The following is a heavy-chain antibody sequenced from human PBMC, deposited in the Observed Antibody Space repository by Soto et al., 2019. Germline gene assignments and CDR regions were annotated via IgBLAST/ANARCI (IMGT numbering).Heavy chain of an antibody. CDR2: IYHSGST. Sequence: TEALSLTCAVSSDFISTSTWWSWVRQPPGRGLEWIGEIYHSGSTNYNPSLKSRVTISVDTSKNQFSLKLSSVTAADTAVYYCARVLLNGNYRAGAFDICGQGTMVIV. V-gene: IGHV4-4*02. J-gene: IGHJ3*02. CDR1: SDFISTSTW. CDR3: ARVLLNGNYRAGAFDI. D-gene: IGHD1-7*01.